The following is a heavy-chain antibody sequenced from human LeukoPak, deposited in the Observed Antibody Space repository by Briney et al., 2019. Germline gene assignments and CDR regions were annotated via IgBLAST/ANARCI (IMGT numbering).Heavy chain of an antibody. J-gene: IGHJ4*02. V-gene: IGHV3-9*01. Sequence: GGSLRLSCAASGFTFDDYAMHWVRQAPGKGLEWVSGISWNSGSIGYADSVEGRFTISRDNAKNSLYLQMNRLRAEDTALYYCAKDRRGYYDSSGYLFDYWGQGTLVTVSS. CDR3: AKDRRGYYDSSGYLFDY. D-gene: IGHD3-22*01. CDR2: ISWNSGSI. CDR1: GFTFDDYA.